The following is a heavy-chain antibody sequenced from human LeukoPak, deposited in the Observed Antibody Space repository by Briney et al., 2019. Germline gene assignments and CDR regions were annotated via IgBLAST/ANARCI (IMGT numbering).Heavy chain of an antibody. Sequence: NPGGSLRLSCAASGFTFSDYYMSWIRQAPGKGLEWVSYISSSGSTIYYADSVKGRFTISRDNADNSLYLQMNSLRPEDTALYYCAKVRVGDGTDLDYWGQGTLVTVSS. CDR2: ISSSGSTI. J-gene: IGHJ4*02. V-gene: IGHV3-11*01. D-gene: IGHD3-10*01. CDR3: AKVRVGDGTDLDY. CDR1: GFTFSDYY.